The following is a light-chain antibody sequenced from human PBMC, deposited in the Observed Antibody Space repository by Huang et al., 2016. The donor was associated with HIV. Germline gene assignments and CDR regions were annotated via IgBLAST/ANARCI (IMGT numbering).Light chain of an antibody. J-gene: IGKJ1*01. V-gene: IGKV3-15*01. Sequence: EIEMTQSPVTLSVSPGERATLSCRARQSVSSNLAWYQLKPGQAPRLLIYGASTRATGIPARFSGSGSGTEFTLTISSLQSEDFAVYYCQQYNNWPRGTFGQGTKVDIK. CDR3: QQYNNWPRGT. CDR2: GAS. CDR1: QSVSSN.